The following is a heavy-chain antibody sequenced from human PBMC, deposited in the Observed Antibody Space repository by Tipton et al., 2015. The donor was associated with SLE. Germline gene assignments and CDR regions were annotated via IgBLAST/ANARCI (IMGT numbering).Heavy chain of an antibody. CDR1: GGSISSGGYY. V-gene: IGHV4-31*03. Sequence: TLSLTCTVSGGSISSGGYYWSWIRQHPGKGLEWIGYIYYSGSTYYNPSLKSRVTISVDTSKNQFSLKLSSVTAADTAVYYCATMVNYYDSRPDNWFDYWGQGTLVTVSS. D-gene: IGHD3-22*01. CDR3: ATMVNYYDSRPDNWFDY. CDR2: IYYSGST. J-gene: IGHJ5*01.